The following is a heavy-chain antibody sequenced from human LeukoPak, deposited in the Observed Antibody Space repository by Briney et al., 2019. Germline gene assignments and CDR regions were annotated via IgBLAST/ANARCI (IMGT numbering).Heavy chain of an antibody. V-gene: IGHV3-7*01. J-gene: IGHJ5*02. CDR2: IKQDGSEK. CDR3: ARDRGGMVRGVNNWFDP. Sequence: GGSLRLSCAASGFTFSSYWMSWGRQAPGKGLEWVANIKQDGSEKYYVDSVKGRFTISRDNAKNSLYLQMNSLRAEDTAVYYCARDRGGMVRGVNNWFDPWGQGTLVTVSS. D-gene: IGHD3-10*01. CDR1: GFTFSSYW.